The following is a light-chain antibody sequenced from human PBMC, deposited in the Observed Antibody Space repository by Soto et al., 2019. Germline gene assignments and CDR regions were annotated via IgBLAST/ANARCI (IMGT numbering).Light chain of an antibody. CDR1: QSVSSK. V-gene: IGKV3-15*01. J-gene: IGKJ1*01. Sequence: EIVMTQSPATLSVSPGERATLSCRASQSVSSKLAWYQQKPGQGPRLLIYGASTRATGIPARFIGSGSGTEFTLTISSLQSEGFAVYYCQHYCTWLWTFGQGTKVEIK. CDR2: GAS. CDR3: QHYCTWLWT.